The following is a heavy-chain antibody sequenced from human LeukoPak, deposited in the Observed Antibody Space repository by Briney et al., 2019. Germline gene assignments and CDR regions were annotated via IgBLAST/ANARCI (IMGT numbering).Heavy chain of an antibody. V-gene: IGHV3-21*01. Sequence: GGSLRLSCAASGFTFSSYSMNWVRQAPGKGLEWVSSISSSSSYIYYADSVKGRSTISRDNAKNSLYLQMNSLRAEDTAVYYCARLEPLYAFDIWGQGTMVTVSS. J-gene: IGHJ3*02. CDR1: GFTFSSYS. CDR3: ARLEPLYAFDI. CDR2: ISSSSSYI.